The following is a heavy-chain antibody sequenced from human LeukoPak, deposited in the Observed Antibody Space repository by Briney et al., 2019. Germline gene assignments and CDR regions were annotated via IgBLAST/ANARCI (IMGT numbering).Heavy chain of an antibody. Sequence: SQTLSLTCAISGDSVSGNSVAWNWIRQSPSRGLEWLGRTYYRSKWYNDYAVTVKGRITINPDTSKNQFSLQLNSVTPEDTAVYYCARVHPGDYFDYWGQGTLVTVSS. CDR3: ARVHPGDYFDY. J-gene: IGHJ4*02. CDR1: GDSVSGNSVA. V-gene: IGHV6-1*01. CDR2: TYYRSKWYN.